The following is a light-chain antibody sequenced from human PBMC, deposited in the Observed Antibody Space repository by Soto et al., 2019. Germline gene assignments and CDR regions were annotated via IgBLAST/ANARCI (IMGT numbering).Light chain of an antibody. CDR3: QQYYSTPRT. J-gene: IGKJ1*01. V-gene: IGKV4-1*01. CDR1: QSVLYSSNNKNY. CDR2: WAS. Sequence: DVVMAQSPDSLAVSLGERATINCKSSQSVLYSSNNKNYLAWYRQKPGQPPKLLIYWASTRESGVPDRFSGSGSGTDFTLTISSLQAEDVAVYYSQQYYSTPRTFGQGTKVEIK.